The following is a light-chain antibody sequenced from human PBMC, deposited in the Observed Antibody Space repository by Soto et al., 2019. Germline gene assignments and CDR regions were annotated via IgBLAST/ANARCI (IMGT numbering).Light chain of an antibody. CDR1: QSVSSSY. CDR3: QQYYSYLWT. V-gene: IGKV3D-15*01. J-gene: IGKJ1*01. Sequence: EIVMTQSPFTLSVSPGERATLSCRASQSVSSSYLAWYQQKPGQAPRLLIYGASSRATGIPDRFSGSGSGTDFTLTISCLQSEDFATYYCQQYYSYLWTFGQGTKVDIK. CDR2: GAS.